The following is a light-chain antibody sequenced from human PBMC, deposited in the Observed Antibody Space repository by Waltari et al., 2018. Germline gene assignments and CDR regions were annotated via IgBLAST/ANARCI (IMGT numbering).Light chain of an antibody. CDR1: SSNIGTGYD. V-gene: IGLV1-40*01. J-gene: IGLJ2*01. CDR3: QSYDKSLSGVV. CDR2: GNT. Sequence: QSVLTQPPSVSGAPGQRVTIPCTGSSSNIGTGYDVHWYQQLPGTAPKPLIYGNTNRPSVGPDRFSGSKSGTSASLAITGLQAEDEADYYCQSYDKSLSGVVFGGGTKLTVV.